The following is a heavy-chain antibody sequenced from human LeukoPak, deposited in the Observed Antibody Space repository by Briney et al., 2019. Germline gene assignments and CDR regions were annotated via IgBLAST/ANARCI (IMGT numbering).Heavy chain of an antibody. CDR2: IFYSGTT. Sequence: PSETLSLTCTVSGGSISSYYWSWIRQPPGKGLGWIGVIFYSGTTNYNPSLKSRVTISVDTSKNQFSLKLSSVTAADTAVCYCARGYGSGSYNNFNKWGQGLLVAVSS. CDR1: GGSISSYY. D-gene: IGHD3-10*01. CDR3: ARGYGSGSYNNFNK. V-gene: IGHV4-59*01. J-gene: IGHJ4*02.